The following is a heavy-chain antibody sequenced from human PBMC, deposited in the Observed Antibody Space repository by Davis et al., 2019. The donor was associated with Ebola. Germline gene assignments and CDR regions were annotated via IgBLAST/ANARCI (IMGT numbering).Heavy chain of an antibody. CDR1: GGSISSYYW. V-gene: IGHV2-5*08. Sequence: TLSLTCNVSGGSISSYYWSWIRQPPGKGLEWLALIYWDDDKRYSPSLKSRLTITKDTSKNQVVLTMTNMDPVDTATYYCAHSSSSSWNFWDWFDPWGQGTLVTVSS. CDR2: IYWDDDK. D-gene: IGHD6-13*01. J-gene: IGHJ5*02. CDR3: AHSSSSSWNFWDWFDP.